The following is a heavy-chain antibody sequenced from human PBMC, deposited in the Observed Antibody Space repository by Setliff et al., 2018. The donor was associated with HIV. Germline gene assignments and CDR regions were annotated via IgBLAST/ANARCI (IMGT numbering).Heavy chain of an antibody. CDR2: IDEGGAT. J-gene: IGHJ5*02. D-gene: IGHD4-17*01. CDR3: VRQHGDYAFDP. CDR1: GASIRSSKW. Sequence: SETLSLTCVVSGASIRSSKWWSWVRQSPGKRLQWIGEIDEGGATNYNPSLKSRVTVSVDTSENQFSLEVKSMTAADTAVYYCVRQHGDYAFDPWGQGTLVTVSS. V-gene: IGHV4-4*02.